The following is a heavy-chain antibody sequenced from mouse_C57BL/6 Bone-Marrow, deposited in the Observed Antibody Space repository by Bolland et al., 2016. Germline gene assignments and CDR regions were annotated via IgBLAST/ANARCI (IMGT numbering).Heavy chain of an antibody. J-gene: IGHJ4*01. Sequence: RNKANDYTTEYSASVKGRFIVSRDTSQSILYLQMNALRAEDTAIYYCARDGGYYYDYWGQGTS. V-gene: IGHV7-1*01. CDR2: RNKANDYTT. D-gene: IGHD2-3*01. CDR3: ARDGGYYYDY.